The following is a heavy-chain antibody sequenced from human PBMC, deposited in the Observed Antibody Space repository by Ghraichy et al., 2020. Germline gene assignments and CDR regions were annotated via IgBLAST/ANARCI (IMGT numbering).Heavy chain of an antibody. V-gene: IGHV1-46*03. CDR1: GYTFTSYY. CDR3: ARESTMIVVVKDYYYYMDV. CDR2: INPSGGST. Sequence: ASVKVSCKASGYTFTSYYMHWVRQAPGQGLEWMGIINPSGGSTSYAQKFQGRVTMTRDTSTSTVYMELSSLRSEDTAVYYCARESTMIVVVKDYYYYMDVWGKGTTVTVSS. J-gene: IGHJ6*03. D-gene: IGHD3-22*01.